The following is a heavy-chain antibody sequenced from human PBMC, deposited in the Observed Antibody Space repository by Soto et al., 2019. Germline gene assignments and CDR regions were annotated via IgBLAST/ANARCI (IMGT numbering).Heavy chain of an antibody. Sequence: APVKVSCKASGYTFTGYYMYWVRQAPGQGLEWMGWINPNSGGTNYAQKLQGRVTMTTDTSTSTAYMELRSLRSDDTAVYYCARTRAVAGRNWFDPWGQGTLVTVSS. CDR2: INPNSGGT. CDR1: GYTFTGYY. V-gene: IGHV1-2*02. D-gene: IGHD6-19*01. CDR3: ARTRAVAGRNWFDP. J-gene: IGHJ5*02.